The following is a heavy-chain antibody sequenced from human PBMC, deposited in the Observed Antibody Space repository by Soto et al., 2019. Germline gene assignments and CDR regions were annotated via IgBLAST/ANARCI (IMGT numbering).Heavy chain of an antibody. CDR2: INAGNGNT. D-gene: IGHD5-18*01. CDR3: ASGSLVYSYGSYYYYGMDV. V-gene: IGHV1-3*01. J-gene: IGHJ6*02. CDR1: GYTFTSYA. Sequence: ASVKVSCKASGYTFTSYAMHWVRQAPGQRLEWMGWINAGNGNTKYSQKFQGRVTITRDTSASTAYMELSSLRSEDTAVYYCASGSLVYSYGSYYYYGMDVWGQGTTVTVSS.